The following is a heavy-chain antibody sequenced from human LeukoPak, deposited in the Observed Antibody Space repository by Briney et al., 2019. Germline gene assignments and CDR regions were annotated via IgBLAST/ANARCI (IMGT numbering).Heavy chain of an antibody. CDR3: ASDPYYYDSSGYLDY. D-gene: IGHD3-22*01. CDR1: GYTFTSYG. CDR2: ISAYNGNT. V-gene: IGHV1-18*01. J-gene: IGHJ4*02. Sequence: ASVKVSCKASGYTFTSYGISWVRQAPGQGLEWMGWISAYNGNTNYAQKLQGRVTMTTDTSTSTAYMELRSLRSDDTAVYYCASDPYYYDSSGYLDYWGQGTLVTVSS.